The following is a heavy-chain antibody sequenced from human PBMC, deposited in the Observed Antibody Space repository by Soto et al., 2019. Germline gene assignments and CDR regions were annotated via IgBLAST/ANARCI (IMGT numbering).Heavy chain of an antibody. D-gene: IGHD2-2*02. CDR3: ARDRKLNIVVVPAAIRGSSDYYYGMDV. CDR2: ISGYNGNT. V-gene: IGHV1-18*04. CDR1: NYTFTNYG. J-gene: IGHJ6*02. Sequence: GASVEVSCKASNYTFTNYGISWVRQAPGQGLEWMGWISGYNGNTKYAQKLQGRVTMTTDTSTSTVYMELRSLRSDDTAVYYCARDRKLNIVVVPAAIRGSSDYYYGMDVWGQGTTVTVSS.